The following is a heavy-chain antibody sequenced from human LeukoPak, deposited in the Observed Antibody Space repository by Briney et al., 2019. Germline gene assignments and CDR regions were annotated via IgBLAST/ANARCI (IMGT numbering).Heavy chain of an antibody. Sequence: GGSLRLSCAASGFTFSLYGRHWVRQAPGKGLEWVALISNDGSKTYYADSVKGRFTISRDNSKNTVYLQVSSLRAADTAVYYCAKDSRGANFFGDFDYWGQGTLVTVSS. J-gene: IGHJ4*02. CDR2: ISNDGSKT. V-gene: IGHV3-33*06. CDR1: GFTFSLYG. CDR3: AKDSRGANFFGDFDY. D-gene: IGHD3-10*01.